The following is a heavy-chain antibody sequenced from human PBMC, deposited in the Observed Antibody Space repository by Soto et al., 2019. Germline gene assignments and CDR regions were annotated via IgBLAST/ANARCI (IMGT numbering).Heavy chain of an antibody. CDR3: ARASSGCVDP. J-gene: IGHJ5*02. Sequence: QVQLVESGGGVVQPGRSLRLSCAASGFTFSSYGMHWVRQAPCKGLEWVAVIWYDGSNKYYADSVKGRFTISRDNSKNTLYLQMNSLRAEDTAVYSCARASSGCVDPWGQGTLVTVSS. CDR1: GFTFSSYG. D-gene: IGHD6-19*01. CDR2: IWYDGSNK. V-gene: IGHV3-33*01.